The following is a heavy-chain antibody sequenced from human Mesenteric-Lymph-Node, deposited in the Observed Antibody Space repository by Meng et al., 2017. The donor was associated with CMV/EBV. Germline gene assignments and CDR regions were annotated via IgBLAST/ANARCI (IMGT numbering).Heavy chain of an antibody. D-gene: IGHD3-22*01. J-gene: IGHJ4*02. CDR3: ARAFDTRGYYRYFDY. CDR2: ISSSSAYI. V-gene: IGHV3-21*01. CDR1: EFTFTSYS. Sequence: GGSLRLSCAASEFTFTSYSMNWVRQAPGKGLEWVSAISSSSAYIYYADSVKGRFTISRDNAKNSVYLQMNSLRAEDTAIYYCARAFDTRGYYRYFDYWGQGILVTVSS.